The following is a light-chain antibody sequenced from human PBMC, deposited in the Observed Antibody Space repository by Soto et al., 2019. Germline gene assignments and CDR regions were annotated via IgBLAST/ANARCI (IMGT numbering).Light chain of an antibody. Sequence: IVLTQSPGTLSLSPGERATLSCRASETVASNYLAWYQQKPGQAPRLLIFDASSRATDIPDRFSGSGSGTDFTLIISRLEPEDFVVYHCQQYAISPWTFGQGTKVEV. CDR1: ETVASNY. CDR3: QQYAISPWT. CDR2: DAS. V-gene: IGKV3-20*01. J-gene: IGKJ1*01.